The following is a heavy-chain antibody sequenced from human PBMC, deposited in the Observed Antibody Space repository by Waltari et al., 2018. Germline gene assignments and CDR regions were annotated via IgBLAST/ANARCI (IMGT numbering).Heavy chain of an antibody. D-gene: IGHD3-3*01. Sequence: QVQLVQSGAEVKKPGSSVTVSCKASGVTFSSYAIIWLRQAPGKGLEWMGGIIPIFGTANYAQKFQGRVTSTADESTSTAYMELSSLRSEDTAVYYCARADITIFGVVTNGMDVWGQGTTVTVSS. CDR1: GVTFSSYA. J-gene: IGHJ6*02. CDR3: ARADITIFGVVTNGMDV. CDR2: IIPIFGTA. V-gene: IGHV1-69*13.